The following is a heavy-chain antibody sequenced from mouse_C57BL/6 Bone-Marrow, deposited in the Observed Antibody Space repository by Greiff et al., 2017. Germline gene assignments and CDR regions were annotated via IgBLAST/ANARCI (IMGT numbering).Heavy chain of an antibody. CDR1: GFTFSSYA. Sequence: EVQLVESGGGLVKPGGSLKLSCAASGFTFSSYAMSWVRQTPEKRLEWVATISDGGSYTYYPDNVKGRFTISRDNAKNNLYLQMSHLKSEDTAMYYCARDGSYYGYAMDYWGQGTSVTVSS. D-gene: IGHD2-1*01. CDR3: ARDGSYYGYAMDY. CDR2: ISDGGSYT. J-gene: IGHJ4*01. V-gene: IGHV5-4*01.